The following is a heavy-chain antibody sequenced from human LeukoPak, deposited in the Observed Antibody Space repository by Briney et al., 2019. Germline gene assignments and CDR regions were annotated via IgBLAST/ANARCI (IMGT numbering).Heavy chain of an antibody. CDR1: GFTFSSHW. V-gene: IGHV3-7*04. J-gene: IGHJ4*02. D-gene: IGHD5-24*01. CDR2: IKNDGSDK. Sequence: GGSLRLSCAASGFTFSSHWMSWVRQAPGKGLEWVADIKNDGSDKLHVDSVKGRFTISRDNAKMSLYLQMNSLRAEDTAVYYCARDRAWLQFDSWGQGTLVTVAS. CDR3: ARDRAWLQFDS.